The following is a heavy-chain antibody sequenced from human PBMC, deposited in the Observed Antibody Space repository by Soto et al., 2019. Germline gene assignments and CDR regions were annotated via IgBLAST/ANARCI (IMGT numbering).Heavy chain of an antibody. CDR2: ISAYNGNT. Sequence: QVQLVQSGAEVKKPGASVKVSCKASGYTFTSYGISWVRQAPGQGLEWMGWISAYNGNTNYAQKLQGRVTMTTETSTSTAYMELRSLRSDDTAVYYCARDEGYKWHYGGSWFDPCGQGTLVTVSS. D-gene: IGHD1-7*01. V-gene: IGHV1-18*01. CDR3: ARDEGYKWHYGGSWFDP. J-gene: IGHJ5*02. CDR1: GYTFTSYG.